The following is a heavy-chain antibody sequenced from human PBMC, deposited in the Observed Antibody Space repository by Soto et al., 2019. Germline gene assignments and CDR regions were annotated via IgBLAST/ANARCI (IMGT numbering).Heavy chain of an antibody. CDR2: ISSSSSTI. J-gene: IGHJ4*02. V-gene: IGHV3-48*02. CDR1: EFNFSSYS. D-gene: IGHD3-10*01. Sequence: GGSLRLSYAASEFNFSSYSMNWVRQAPGKGLEWVSYISSSSSTIYYADSVKGRFTISRDNAKNSLYLQMNSLRDEDTAVYYCATSRPVWFGTQFDYWGQGTLVTVSS. CDR3: ATSRPVWFGTQFDY.